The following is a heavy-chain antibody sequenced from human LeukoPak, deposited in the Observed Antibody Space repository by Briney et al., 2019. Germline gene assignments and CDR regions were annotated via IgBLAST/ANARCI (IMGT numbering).Heavy chain of an antibody. CDR2: INHSGSI. CDR1: GGSFSGYY. CDR3: ARDMTLRGGGEH. V-gene: IGHV4-34*01. Sequence: SETLSLTCAVYGGSFSGYYWSWIRQPPGKGLEWIGEINHSGSINYNPSLKSRVTISVDTSKNQFSLKLSSVTAADTAVYYCARDMTLRGGGEHWGQGTLVTVSS. J-gene: IGHJ4*02. D-gene: IGHD2-21*01.